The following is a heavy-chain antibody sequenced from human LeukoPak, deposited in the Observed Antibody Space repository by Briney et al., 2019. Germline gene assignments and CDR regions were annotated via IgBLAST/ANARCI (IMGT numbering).Heavy chain of an antibody. CDR1: GYTFTNYG. D-gene: IGHD3-10*01. CDR2: ISVYNGNT. V-gene: IGHV1-18*04. Sequence: ASVKVSCKASGYTFTNYGISWVRQAPGQGLEWMGWISVYNGNTNYAQKLQGRVTMTTDTSTSTAYMELRSLRSDDTAVYYCARQRPFGELPAYGMDVWGKGTTVTVSS. J-gene: IGHJ6*04. CDR3: ARQRPFGELPAYGMDV.